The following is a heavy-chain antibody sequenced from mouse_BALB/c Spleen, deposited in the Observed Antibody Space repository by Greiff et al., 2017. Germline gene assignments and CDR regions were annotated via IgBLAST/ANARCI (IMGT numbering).Heavy chain of an antibody. Sequence: EVKVEESGGGLVQPGGSMKLSCVASGFTFSNYWMNWVRQSPEKGLEWVAEIRLKSNNYATHYAESVKGRFTISRDDSKSSVYLQMNNLRAEDTGIYYCTNDGYPFDYWGQGTTLTVSS. V-gene: IGHV6-6*02. CDR3: TNDGYPFDY. J-gene: IGHJ2*01. D-gene: IGHD2-3*01. CDR1: GFTFSNYW. CDR2: IRLKSNNYAT.